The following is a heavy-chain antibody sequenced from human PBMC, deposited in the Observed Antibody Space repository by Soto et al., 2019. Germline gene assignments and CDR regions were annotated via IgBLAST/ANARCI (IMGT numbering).Heavy chain of an antibody. CDR3: AGHRSSSTYYFFDY. V-gene: IGHV4-59*08. J-gene: IGHJ4*02. Sequence: SETLSLTCTVSGGSISYYYWSWIRQPPGKGLEWIGYIYYSGSTNYNPSLKSRVTISVDTSKNQFSLKLSSVTAADTAVYYCAGHRSSSTYYFFDYWAQGTLVTVSS. CDR1: GGSISYYY. CDR2: IYYSGST. D-gene: IGHD2-2*01.